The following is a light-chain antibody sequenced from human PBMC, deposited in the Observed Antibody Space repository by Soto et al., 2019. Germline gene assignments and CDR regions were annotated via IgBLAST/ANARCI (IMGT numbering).Light chain of an antibody. V-gene: IGKV1-5*01. J-gene: IGKJ3*01. CDR2: AAS. Sequence: DIQMTQSPSTLSGSVGDRVTITCRASQTISSWLAWYQQKPGKAPKLLIYAASSRATGIPDRFSGSGSGTDFTLTIRRLEPEDFAVYYCQQSGSSPFTFGPGTRVDIK. CDR3: QQSGSSPFT. CDR1: QTISSW.